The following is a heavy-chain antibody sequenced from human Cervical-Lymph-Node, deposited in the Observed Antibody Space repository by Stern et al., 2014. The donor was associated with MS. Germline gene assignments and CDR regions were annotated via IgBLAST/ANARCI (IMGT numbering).Heavy chain of an antibody. D-gene: IGHD5-24*01. Sequence: QVTLRESGPTLVKPTQTLTLTCTFSGFSLDTTGVGVGWIRQPPGKALEWLALIYCDDDKRYSPSLKSRLTITKDTSKNQVVLTMTNMDPVDTATYYCAHRITSTDYYYGMDVWGQGTTVTVSS. J-gene: IGHJ6*02. CDR3: AHRITSTDYYYGMDV. V-gene: IGHV2-5*02. CDR1: GFSLDTTGVG. CDR2: IYCDDDK.